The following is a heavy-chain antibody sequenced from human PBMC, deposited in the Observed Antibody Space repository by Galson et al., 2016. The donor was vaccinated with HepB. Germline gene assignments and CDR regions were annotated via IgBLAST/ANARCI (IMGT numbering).Heavy chain of an antibody. CDR3: ARDLSGPDY. V-gene: IGHV3-74*01. J-gene: IGHJ4*02. Sequence: SLRLSCAASGFTFDTYAMHWVRQVPGKGLVWVSRIEPDGSRPIYADSVKGRFTISRDNAENTLYLQMNSLRADDTAVYYCARDLSGPDYWGQGTLVTVSS. CDR1: GFTFDTYA. CDR2: IEPDGSRP.